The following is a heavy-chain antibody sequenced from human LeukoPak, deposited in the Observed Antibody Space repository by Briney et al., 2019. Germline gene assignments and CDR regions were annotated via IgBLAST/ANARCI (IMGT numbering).Heavy chain of an antibody. J-gene: IGHJ6*03. V-gene: IGHV3-33*06. Sequence: PGGSLRLSCAAPGFTFSSYGMHWVRQAPGKGLEWVAVIWYDGSNKYYADSVKGRFTISRDNSKNTLYLQMNSLRAEDTAVYYCAKSYCSSTSCSGEYYYYYMDVWGKGTTVTVSS. D-gene: IGHD2-2*01. CDR3: AKSYCSSTSCSGEYYYYYMDV. CDR1: GFTFSSYG. CDR2: IWYDGSNK.